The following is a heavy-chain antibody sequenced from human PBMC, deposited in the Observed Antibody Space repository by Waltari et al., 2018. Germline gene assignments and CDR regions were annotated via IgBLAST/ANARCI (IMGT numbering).Heavy chain of an antibody. CDR3: ARDKAVYCSGGSCYAGGIWFDP. Sequence: QVQLVQSGAEVKKPGASVKVSCKASGYTFTSYAMHWVRQAPGQRVEWMGWINAGNGNTKYSQQFQGRVTITRDTSASTAYMELSSLRSEDTAVYYCARDKAVYCSGGSCYAGGIWFDPWGQGTLVTVSS. CDR1: GYTFTSYA. V-gene: IGHV1-3*01. J-gene: IGHJ5*02. D-gene: IGHD2-15*01. CDR2: INAGNGNT.